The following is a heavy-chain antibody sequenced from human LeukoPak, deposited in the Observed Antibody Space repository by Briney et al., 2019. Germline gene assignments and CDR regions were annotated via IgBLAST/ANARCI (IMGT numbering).Heavy chain of an antibody. D-gene: IGHD2-21*01. CDR1: GFTFSDYY. Sequence: GGSLRLSCAASGFTFSDYYMSWIRQAPGKGLEWVSYISSSGSTIYYADSVKGRFTISRDNAKNSLYLQMNSLRAEDTAVYYCARDSSLIAPDAFDIWGQGTMVTVSS. CDR3: ARDSSLIAPDAFDI. J-gene: IGHJ3*02. V-gene: IGHV3-11*01. CDR2: ISSSGSTI.